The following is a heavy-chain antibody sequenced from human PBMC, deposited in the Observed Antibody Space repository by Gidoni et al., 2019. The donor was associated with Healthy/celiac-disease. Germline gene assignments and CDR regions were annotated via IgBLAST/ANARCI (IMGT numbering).Heavy chain of an antibody. Sequence: EVQLVESGGGLVQPGGSLSLSFAASGFTFSSYEMNWVRQAPGKGLEWVSYISSSGSTIYYADSVKGRFTISRDNAKNSLYLQMNSLRAEDTAGYYCASSNGGGIDYWGQGTLVTVSS. CDR2: ISSSGSTI. J-gene: IGHJ4*02. D-gene: IGHD3-16*01. V-gene: IGHV3-48*03. CDR1: GFTFSSYE. CDR3: ASSNGGGIDY.